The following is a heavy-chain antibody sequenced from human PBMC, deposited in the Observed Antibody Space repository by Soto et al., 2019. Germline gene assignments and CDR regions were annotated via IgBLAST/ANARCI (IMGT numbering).Heavy chain of an antibody. D-gene: IGHD6-13*01. CDR3: AKDLSSWYGYGVMWYNWFDP. J-gene: IGHJ5*02. Sequence: ASVKVSCKASGYTFTSYYMHRVRQAPGQGLEWMGIINPSGGSTSYAQKFQGRVTMTRDTSTSTVYMELNSLRAEDTAVYYCAKDLSSWYGYGVMWYNWFDPWGQGTLVTVSS. CDR2: INPSGGST. V-gene: IGHV1-46*01. CDR1: GYTFTSYY.